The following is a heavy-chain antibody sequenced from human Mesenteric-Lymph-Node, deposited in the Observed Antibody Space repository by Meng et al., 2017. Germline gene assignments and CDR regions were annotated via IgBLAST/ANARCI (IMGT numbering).Heavy chain of an antibody. V-gene: IGHV1-2*02. CDR3: ARSPQEVVVVAATPDFDY. CDR1: GYTFTGYY. CDR2: INPNSGGT. J-gene: IGHJ4*02. D-gene: IGHD2-15*01. Sequence: QGELGESGVEVKKPGASVKVPRKASGYTFTGYYMHWVRQAPGQGLEWMGWINPNSGGTNYAQKFQGRVTMTRDTSISTAYMELSRLRSDDTAVYYCARSPQEVVVVAATPDFDYWGQGTLVTVSS.